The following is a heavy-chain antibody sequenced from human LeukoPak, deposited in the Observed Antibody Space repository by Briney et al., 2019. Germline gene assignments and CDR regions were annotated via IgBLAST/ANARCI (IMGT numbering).Heavy chain of an antibody. V-gene: IGHV3-48*01. D-gene: IGHD1-1*01. CDR2: ISRSSSTI. J-gene: IGHJ6*03. Sequence: GGSLRLACAASGFTFSSYSMNWVRQAPGRGREWVSYISRSSSTIYYADSVKGRFTISRDNSKNTLYLQMNTLRAEDTAVYYCARDLYTTEGLSYYYYMDVWGKGTTVTVSS. CDR3: ARDLYTTEGLSYYYYMDV. CDR1: GFTFSSYS.